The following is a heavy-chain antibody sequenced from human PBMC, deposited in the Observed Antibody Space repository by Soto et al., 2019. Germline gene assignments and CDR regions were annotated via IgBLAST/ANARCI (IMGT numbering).Heavy chain of an antibody. Sequence: SQSLSLSCDISGGSFSRTSAACNWIRESPSRGLGWLGRKYYRAKWYNDYAVSVRSRITINPDTSKNQVSLQLNSVTPADTAVFHSARDYSSGWYYCDYWGQGTLVTVSS. J-gene: IGHJ4*02. D-gene: IGHD6-13*01. CDR2: KYYRAKWYN. V-gene: IGHV6-1*01. CDR3: ARDYSSGWYYCDY. CDR1: GGSFSRTSAA.